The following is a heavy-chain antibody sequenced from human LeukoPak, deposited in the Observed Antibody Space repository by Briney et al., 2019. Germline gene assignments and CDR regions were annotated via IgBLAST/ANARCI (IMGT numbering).Heavy chain of an antibody. Sequence: SETLSLTRTVSGGSVSSGSYYWSWIRQPPGKGLEWIGYIYYSGSTNYNPSLKSRVTISVDTSKNQFSLKLSSVTAADTAVYYCARLRELATLHDAFDIWGQGTMVTVSS. J-gene: IGHJ3*02. D-gene: IGHD5-24*01. V-gene: IGHV4-61*01. CDR3: ARLRELATLHDAFDI. CDR1: GGSVSSGSYY. CDR2: IYYSGST.